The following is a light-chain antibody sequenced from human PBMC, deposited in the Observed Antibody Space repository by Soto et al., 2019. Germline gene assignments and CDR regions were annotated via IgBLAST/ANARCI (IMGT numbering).Light chain of an antibody. CDR3: QQSFSAPWT. Sequence: DIQMTQSPSSLSASVGDRVTITCRASQSIISYLNWYQQKPGKVPKLLIYAASSWQGGVPSRFSGSGSGTDFTLTISSLQPEDFATYYCQQSFSAPWTFGQGTKVEIK. V-gene: IGKV1-39*01. J-gene: IGKJ1*01. CDR1: QSIISY. CDR2: AAS.